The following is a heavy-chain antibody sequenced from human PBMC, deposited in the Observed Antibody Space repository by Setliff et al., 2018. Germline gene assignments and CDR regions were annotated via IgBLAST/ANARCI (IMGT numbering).Heavy chain of an antibody. Sequence: GGSLRLSCAASKFTFSDYYMSWIRQAPGKGLEWVAYITSSGSTVFYADSVKGRFNISRDNAKNSLYLQMNSLRVEDTAVYYCARDSGLATDYWGQGTLVTVSS. CDR1: KFTFSDYY. V-gene: IGHV3-11*01. CDR3: ARDSGLATDY. D-gene: IGHD6-19*01. CDR2: ITSSGSTV. J-gene: IGHJ4*02.